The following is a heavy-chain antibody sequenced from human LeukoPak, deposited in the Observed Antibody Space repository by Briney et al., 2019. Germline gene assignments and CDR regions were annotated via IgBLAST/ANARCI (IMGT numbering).Heavy chain of an antibody. V-gene: IGHV1-2*02. J-gene: IGHJ3*02. D-gene: IGHD2-15*01. Sequence: GASVKVSCKASGYTFSGKYLHWVRQAPGQGLEWMGWINPNSGGTNYAQKFQGRVTMTRDTSISTAYMELSRLRSDDTAVYYCARNRGVGYCSGGSCYATVGAFDIWGQGTMVTVSS. CDR2: INPNSGGT. CDR3: ARNRGVGYCSGGSCYATVGAFDI. CDR1: GYTFSGKY.